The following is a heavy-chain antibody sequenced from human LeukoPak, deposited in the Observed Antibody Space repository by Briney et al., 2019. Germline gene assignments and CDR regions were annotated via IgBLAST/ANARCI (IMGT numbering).Heavy chain of an antibody. D-gene: IGHD2-15*01. CDR1: GFTFDNYV. CDR3: TTDPKPYCSGGSCYTGFDY. Sequence: QAGGSLRLSCAASGFTFDNYVMAWFRQAPGKGLEWVSTISAVFPNTYSADSVKGRFTISRDNSKSTLYLQMNSLRAEDTAVYYCTTDPKPYCSGGSCYTGFDYWGQGTLVTVSS. V-gene: IGHV3-23*01. J-gene: IGHJ4*02. CDR2: ISAVFPNT.